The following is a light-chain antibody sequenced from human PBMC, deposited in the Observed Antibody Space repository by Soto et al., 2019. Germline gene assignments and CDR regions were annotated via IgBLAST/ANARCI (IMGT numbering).Light chain of an antibody. J-gene: IGKJ2*02. Sequence: DIQLTQSPSSVSASVGDRVTITCQASQDIKNYLIWYQQKPGKAPNLLIYDASTLGTGVSSRFSGSGSWTDFSFTITNLQPEDIATYFCQHYDSVPCTFGQGTRLEIK. CDR2: DAS. V-gene: IGKV1-33*01. CDR3: QHYDSVPCT. CDR1: QDIKNY.